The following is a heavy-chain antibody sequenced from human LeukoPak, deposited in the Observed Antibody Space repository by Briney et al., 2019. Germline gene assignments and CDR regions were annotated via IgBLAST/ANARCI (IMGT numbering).Heavy chain of an antibody. CDR3: ARALDSSSSRYQAFEY. Sequence: PGGSLRLSCAVSGFTFSSYEMNWVRQAPGKGLEWVSYISTSGHTTYYTDSVKGRFTISRDNAKNSLFLQMNSLRAEDTAVYYCARALDSSSSRYQAFEYWGQGTLVTVSS. V-gene: IGHV3-48*03. CDR1: GFTFSSYE. CDR2: ISTSGHTT. J-gene: IGHJ4*02. D-gene: IGHD2-2*01.